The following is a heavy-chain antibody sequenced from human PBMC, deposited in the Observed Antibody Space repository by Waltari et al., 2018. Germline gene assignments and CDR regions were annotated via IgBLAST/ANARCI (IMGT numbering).Heavy chain of an antibody. J-gene: IGHJ3*02. CDR1: GFTFSSSS. CDR2: MSSRSSTI. CDR3: ARDLLLWFRELPALAFDI. D-gene: IGHD3-10*01. V-gene: IGHV3-48*01. Sequence: EVQLVESGGGLVQPGGSLRLSCAAYGFTFSSSSMNWVRQATRTGLEWVSYMSSRSSTISYSDALKGRFTISRDNAKNSLYLLMNSLRAEDSAVYYCARDLLLWFRELPALAFDIWGQVTMFTVSS.